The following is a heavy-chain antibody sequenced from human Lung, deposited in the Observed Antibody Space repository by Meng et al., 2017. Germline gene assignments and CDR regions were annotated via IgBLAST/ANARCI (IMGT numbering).Heavy chain of an antibody. CDR1: GYTFIDAY. CDR2: IIPSSGDA. J-gene: IGHJ4*02. CDR3: ARDGGNYDFDY. D-gene: IGHD1-7*01. Sequence: QVQLVQFGAEVKNPGASVKLSCRASGYTFIDAYVHWVRQAPGQGLEWMGRIIPSSGDANSAQKFLGRVTLTWDTSISTAYMELSSLRSDDTAIYYCARDGGNYDFDYWGQGTLVTVSS. V-gene: IGHV1-2*06.